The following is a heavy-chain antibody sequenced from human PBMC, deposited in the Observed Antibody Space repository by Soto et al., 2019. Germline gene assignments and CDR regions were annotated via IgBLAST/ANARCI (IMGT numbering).Heavy chain of an antibody. Sequence: QVQLQQWGAGLLKPSETLSLTCAVYGGSFSGYYWSWIRQPPGKGLEWIGEINHSGSTNYNPSLKSRVTISVDTSKNQLSLKLSSVTAADTAVYYCARDRVVLMVYAAYYYGMDVWGQGTTVTVSS. CDR3: ARDRVVLMVYAAYYYGMDV. J-gene: IGHJ6*02. D-gene: IGHD2-8*01. V-gene: IGHV4-34*01. CDR2: INHSGST. CDR1: GGSFSGYY.